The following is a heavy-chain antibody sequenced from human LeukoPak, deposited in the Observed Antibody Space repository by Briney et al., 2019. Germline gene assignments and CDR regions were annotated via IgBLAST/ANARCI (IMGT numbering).Heavy chain of an antibody. CDR3: ARGLVGRYYYDSSGYYRTHAFDI. Sequence: PSETLSLTCTVSGASISSNTYYWSWIRQPPGKGLEWIGEINHSGSTNYNPSLKSRVTISVDTSKNQFSLKLSSVTAADTAVYYCARGLVGRYYYDSSGYYRTHAFDIWGQGTMVTVSS. CDR1: GASISSNTYY. V-gene: IGHV4-39*07. CDR2: INHSGST. J-gene: IGHJ3*02. D-gene: IGHD3-22*01.